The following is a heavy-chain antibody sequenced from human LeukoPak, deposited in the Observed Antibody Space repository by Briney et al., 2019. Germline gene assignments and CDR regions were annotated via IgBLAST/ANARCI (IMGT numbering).Heavy chain of an antibody. CDR3: ARVSRFLEWYLFDY. Sequence: SVKVSCKASGDTFSSYAISWVRQAPGQGLEWMGGIIPIFGTANYAQKFQGRVAITTDESTSTAYMELSSLRSEDTAVYYCARVSRFLEWYLFDYWGQGTLVTVSS. D-gene: IGHD3-3*01. V-gene: IGHV1-69*05. CDR2: IIPIFGTA. CDR1: GDTFSSYA. J-gene: IGHJ4*02.